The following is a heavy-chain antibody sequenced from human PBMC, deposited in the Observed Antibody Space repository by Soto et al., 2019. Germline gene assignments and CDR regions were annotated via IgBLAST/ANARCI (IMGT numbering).Heavy chain of an antibody. CDR3: ARDHKRTFDY. CDR2: IIPIFGTA. D-gene: IGHD1-7*01. J-gene: IGHJ4*02. V-gene: IGHV1-69*13. Sequence: GASVKVSCKASGGTFSSYAISWVLQAPGQGLEWMGGIIPIFGTANYAQKFQGRVTITADGSTSTAYMELSSLRSEDTAVYYCARDHKRTFDYWGQGTLVTVSS. CDR1: GGTFSSYA.